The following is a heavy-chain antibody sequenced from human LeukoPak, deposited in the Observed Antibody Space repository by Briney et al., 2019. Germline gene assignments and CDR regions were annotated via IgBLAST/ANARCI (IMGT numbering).Heavy chain of an antibody. CDR3: ARVPFARSSSWFQTLDY. J-gene: IGHJ4*02. D-gene: IGHD6-13*01. Sequence: GASVKVSCKASGYTFTSYGISWVRQAPGQGLEWMGWISAYNGNTNYAQKLQGRVTMTTDTSTSTAYMELRSLRSDDTAVYYCARVPFARSSSWFQTLDYWGQGTLVTVSS. CDR2: ISAYNGNT. V-gene: IGHV1-18*01. CDR1: GYTFTSYG.